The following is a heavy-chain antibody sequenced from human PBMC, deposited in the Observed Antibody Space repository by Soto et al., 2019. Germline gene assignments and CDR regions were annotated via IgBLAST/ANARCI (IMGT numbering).Heavy chain of an antibody. CDR1: GGSISSYY. CDR3: GRGDNLSGYYLDSGMDV. Sequence: AGTLSLTCAVSGGSISSYYWNWIRQPPGKGLEWVGDIYYSGSTNYNPAPKSRVTISVDTYKNHFYLKLSSVNAADTAVYYCGRGDNLSGYYLDSGMDVWGQGTTVTVSS. D-gene: IGHD3-9*01. J-gene: IGHJ6*02. V-gene: IGHV4-59*01. CDR2: IYYSGST.